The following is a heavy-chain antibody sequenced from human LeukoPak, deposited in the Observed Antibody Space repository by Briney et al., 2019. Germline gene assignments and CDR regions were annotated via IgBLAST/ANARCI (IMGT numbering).Heavy chain of an antibody. Sequence: SETLSLTCAVYGGSFSGYYWSWIRQPPGKGLEWIGEINHSGSTNYNPSPKSRVTISVDTSKNQFSLKLSSVTAADTAVYYCARGLVRSGPFDYWGQGTLVTVSS. CDR1: GGSFSGYY. CDR3: ARGLVRSGPFDY. CDR2: INHSGST. D-gene: IGHD3-10*01. V-gene: IGHV4-34*01. J-gene: IGHJ4*02.